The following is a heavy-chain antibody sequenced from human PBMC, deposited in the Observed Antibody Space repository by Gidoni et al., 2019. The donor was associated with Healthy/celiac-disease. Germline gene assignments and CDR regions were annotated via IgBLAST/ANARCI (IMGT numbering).Heavy chain of an antibody. CDR2: ISSNGGST. CDR1: GFTVSSYA. D-gene: IGHD3-10*01. CDR3: VKDRGVRGVEPDY. J-gene: IGHJ4*02. Sequence: EVQRVESGGGLVQPGGSLRLSCSPSGFTVSSYAMHWVRQAPGKGLEYVSAISSNGGSTYYADSVKGRFTISRDNSKNTLYLQMSSLRAEDTAVYYCVKDRGVRGVEPDYWGQGTLVTVSS. V-gene: IGHV3-64D*08.